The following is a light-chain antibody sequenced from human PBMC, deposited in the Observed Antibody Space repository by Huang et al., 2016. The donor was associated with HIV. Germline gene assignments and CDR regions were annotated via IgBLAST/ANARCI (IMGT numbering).Light chain of an antibody. Sequence: DIRMTQSPSTLSASIGDRVTITCRSSHSISDWLAWYQQKPGGAPQLLIYKASTLQTGVPSRVSGSASGTEFTRTISGLQPDDFATYYCQQYNSWTFGQGTKVEIK. V-gene: IGKV1-5*03. CDR1: HSISDW. J-gene: IGKJ1*01. CDR3: QQYNSWT. CDR2: KAS.